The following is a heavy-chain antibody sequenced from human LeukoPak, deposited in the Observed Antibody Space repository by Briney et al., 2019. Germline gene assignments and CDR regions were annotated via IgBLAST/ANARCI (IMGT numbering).Heavy chain of an antibody. D-gene: IGHD2-2*01. CDR3: ARGPLHVVVPAATWFDP. V-gene: IGHV3-48*03. CDR2: ISSSGSTI. J-gene: IGHJ5*02. Sequence: GGSLRLSCAASGFTFSTYEMNWVRQAPGKGLEWVSYISSSGSTIYYADSVKGRFTISRDTAKNSLYLQMNSLRAEDTAVYYCARGPLHVVVPAATWFDPWGQGILVTASS. CDR1: GFTFSTYE.